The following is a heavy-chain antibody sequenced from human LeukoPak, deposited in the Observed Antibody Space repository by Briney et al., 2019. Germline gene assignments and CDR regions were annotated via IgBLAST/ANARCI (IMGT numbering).Heavy chain of an antibody. CDR2: INADNGNT. V-gene: IGHV1-3*01. J-gene: IGHJ3*02. CDR3: ARMYGDFYAFHI. Sequence: WASVKVSCKASGYTFTSYAMDWVRQATGQRLEWMGWINADNGNTKYSQKFQGRVTITRDTSATTAYMELSSLRSEDTAVYYCARMYGDFYAFHIWGQGTMVTVS. D-gene: IGHD4-17*01. CDR1: GYTFTSYA.